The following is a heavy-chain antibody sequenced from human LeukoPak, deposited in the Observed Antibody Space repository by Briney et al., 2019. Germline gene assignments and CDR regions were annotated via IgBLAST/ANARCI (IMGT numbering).Heavy chain of an antibody. D-gene: IGHD5-24*01. CDR2: INHSGST. V-gene: IGHV4-34*01. J-gene: IGHJ5*02. CDR3: ARRIRYGYTPGDH. Sequence: SETLSLTCAVYGGSFSGYYWSWIRQPPGKGLEWIGEINHSGSTNYNPSLKSRVTISVDTSKNQFSLKLSSVTAADTAVYYCARRIRYGYTPGDHWGQGTLVTVSS. CDR1: GGSFSGYY.